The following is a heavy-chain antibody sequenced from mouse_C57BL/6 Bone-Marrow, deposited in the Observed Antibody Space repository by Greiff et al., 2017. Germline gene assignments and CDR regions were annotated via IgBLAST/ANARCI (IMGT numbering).Heavy chain of an antibody. Sequence: EVQGVESGGGLVKPGGSLKLSCAASGFTFSDYGMHWVRQAPEKGLEWVAYISSGSSTIYYADTVKGRFTISRDNAKNTLCLQMTSLRSEDTAMYYCARGKPACFAYGGQGTLSLSLQ. CDR2: ISSGSSTI. J-gene: IGHJ3*01. V-gene: IGHV5-17*01. CDR1: GFTFSDYG. CDR3: ARGKPACFAY.